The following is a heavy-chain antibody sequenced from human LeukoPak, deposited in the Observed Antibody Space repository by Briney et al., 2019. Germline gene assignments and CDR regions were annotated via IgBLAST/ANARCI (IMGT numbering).Heavy chain of an antibody. CDR3: AREGSKGRELLHEDDAFDI. D-gene: IGHD1-26*01. CDR1: GYIFTRYD. Sequence: ASLKVSCKASGYIFTRYDINWVRQATGQGLELMGWMNPNSGNTGYAQKFQGRVTMTRNTSISTAYMELSSLRSEDTAVYYCAREGSKGRELLHEDDAFDIWGQGTMVTVSS. V-gene: IGHV1-8*01. CDR2: MNPNSGNT. J-gene: IGHJ3*02.